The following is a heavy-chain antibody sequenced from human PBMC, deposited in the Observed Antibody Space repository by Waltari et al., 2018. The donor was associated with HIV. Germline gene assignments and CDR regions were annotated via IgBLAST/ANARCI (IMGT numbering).Heavy chain of an antibody. CDR1: GGSIASSDSF. J-gene: IGHJ1*01. Sequence: QVQLQESGPGFVKPSETLSLICTVSGGSIASSDSFWGWLRRPPARNLDGVGSALYTRRPDLFTGQFFAKSSLKSRVALSVDTSKNQVSLRLTSVTAADTGLYYCVRHAAEFRPDFGWILAGVFEPWGLGTQVIVS. CDR2: ALYTRRPDLFTGQF. CDR3: VRHAAEFRPDFGWILAGVFEP. V-gene: IGHV4-39*01. D-gene: IGHD6-19*01.